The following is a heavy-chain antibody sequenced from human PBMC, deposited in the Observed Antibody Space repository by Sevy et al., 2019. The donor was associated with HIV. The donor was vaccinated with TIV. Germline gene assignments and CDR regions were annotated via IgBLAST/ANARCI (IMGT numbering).Heavy chain of an antibody. CDR2: IYSGGSK. Sequence: GGSLRLSCAASGLTVSRKYMSGVRQAPGKGLEWVSVIYSGGSKYYGDSVKGRFTISRDNSKNTMYLQMNSLRVEDTAVYYGARPVDDSGSYFRGMDVWGRGTTVTVSS. V-gene: IGHV3-53*01. D-gene: IGHD1-26*01. CDR3: ARPVDDSGSYFRGMDV. J-gene: IGHJ6*02. CDR1: GLTVSRKY.